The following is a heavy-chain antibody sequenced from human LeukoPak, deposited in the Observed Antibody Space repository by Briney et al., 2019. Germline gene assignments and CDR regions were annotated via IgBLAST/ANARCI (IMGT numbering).Heavy chain of an antibody. V-gene: IGHV4-59*01. CDR2: IYYSGST. CDR3: ARTVTTSSPNYYYYGMDV. Sequence: SETLSLTCTVSGGSISSYYWSWIRQPPGRGLEWIGYIYYSGSTNYNPSLKSRVTISIDTSKNQFSLKLTSVTAADTAVYFCARTVTTSSPNYYYYGMDVWGQGTTVTVSS. CDR1: GGSISSYY. D-gene: IGHD4-11*01. J-gene: IGHJ6*02.